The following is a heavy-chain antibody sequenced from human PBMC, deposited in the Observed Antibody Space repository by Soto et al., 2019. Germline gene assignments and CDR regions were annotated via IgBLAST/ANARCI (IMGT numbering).Heavy chain of an antibody. CDR3: AREGALLFGGNSDYYSTMDV. CDR2: VYHSGRT. J-gene: IGHJ6*02. V-gene: IGHV4-59*12. Sequence: SETLSLTCTVSRGSMRPYYWSWIRQPPGKGLEWIGYVYHSGRTTYSPSVKSRVTISIDTSKNQFSLKLSSVTAADTAFYYCAREGALLFGGNSDYYSTMDVWGQGTTVTVSS. CDR1: RGSMRPYY. D-gene: IGHD2-21*02.